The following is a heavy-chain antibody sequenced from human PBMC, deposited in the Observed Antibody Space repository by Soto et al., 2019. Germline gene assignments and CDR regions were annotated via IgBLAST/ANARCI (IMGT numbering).Heavy chain of an antibody. CDR2: IYATGPA. CDR3: VRDGTKTLRDRFDP. J-gene: IGHJ5*02. Sequence: PSETLSLTCNVSGDSISGFYWSWIRKPAWTVPEWIGRIYATGPADYNPSLKRRVMTSSHTSKKQFSLKLRSGTAAERAVYYCVRDGTKTLRDRFDPWGQGIWLTVSS. V-gene: IGHV4-4*07. D-gene: IGHD1-1*01. CDR1: GDSISGFY.